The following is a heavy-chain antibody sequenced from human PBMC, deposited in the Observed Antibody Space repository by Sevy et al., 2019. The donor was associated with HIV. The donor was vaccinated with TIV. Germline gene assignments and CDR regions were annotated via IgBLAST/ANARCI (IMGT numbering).Heavy chain of an antibody. CDR3: ARAKAAAGNFDY. D-gene: IGHD6-13*01. CDR1: GFTFSSYD. CDR2: IGTAGDT. J-gene: IGHJ4*02. V-gene: IGHV3-13*01. Sequence: GGSLRLSCAASGFTFSSYDMHWVRQATGKGLEGVSAIGTAGDTYYPGSVKGRFTISRENAKNSLYLQMNSLRAGDTAVYYCARAKAAAGNFDYWGQGTLVTVSS.